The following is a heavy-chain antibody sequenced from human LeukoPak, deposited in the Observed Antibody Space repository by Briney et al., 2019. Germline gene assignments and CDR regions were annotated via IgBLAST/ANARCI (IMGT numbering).Heavy chain of an antibody. CDR3: ARAPWELLSAFDY. V-gene: IGHV3-30*04. J-gene: IGHJ4*02. D-gene: IGHD1-26*01. CDR2: ISYDGSNK. Sequence: GGSLRLSCAASGFTFSSYAMHWVRQAPGKGLEWVAVISYDGSNKYYADSVKGRFTISRDNSKNTLYLQMNSLRAEDTAVYYCARAPWELLSAFDYWGQGTLVTVSS. CDR1: GFTFSSYA.